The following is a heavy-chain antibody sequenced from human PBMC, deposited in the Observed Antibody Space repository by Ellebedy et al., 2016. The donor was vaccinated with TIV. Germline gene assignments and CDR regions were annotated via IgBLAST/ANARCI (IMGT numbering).Heavy chain of an antibody. CDR2: MNPNSGNT. J-gene: IGHJ6*02. CDR1: GYTFTSYD. CDR3: ARLGDSAAAGIEAYYYYGMDV. V-gene: IGHV1-8*01. Sequence: ASVKVSCKASGYTFTSYDINWVRQATGQGLEWMGWMNPNSGNTGYAQKFQGRVTMTRNTSISTAYMELSSLRSEDTAVYYCARLGDSAAAGIEAYYYYGMDVWGQGTTVTVSS. D-gene: IGHD6-13*01.